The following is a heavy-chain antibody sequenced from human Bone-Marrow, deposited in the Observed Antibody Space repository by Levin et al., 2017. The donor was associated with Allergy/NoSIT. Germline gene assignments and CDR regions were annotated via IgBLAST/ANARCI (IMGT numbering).Heavy chain of an antibody. J-gene: IGHJ4*02. D-gene: IGHD3-10*01. V-gene: IGHV3-33*01. CDR1: GFTFSSYG. Sequence: PGGSLRLSCAASGFTFSSYGMHWVRQAPGKGLEWVAVIWYDGSNKYYADSVKGRFTISRDNSKNTLYLQMNSLRAEDTAVYYCAYGSGSVYYFDYWGQGTLVTVSS. CDR3: AYGSGSVYYFDY. CDR2: IWYDGSNK.